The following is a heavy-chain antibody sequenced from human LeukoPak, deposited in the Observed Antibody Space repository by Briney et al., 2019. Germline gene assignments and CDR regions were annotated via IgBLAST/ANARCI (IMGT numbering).Heavy chain of an antibody. V-gene: IGHV3-66*01. CDR2: FYSSGST. Sequence: GGSLRLSCAASVFTVSSNYMSGVRQAPGEGLECVSIFYSSGSTYYADSVKGRFAISRDNSKNTLYLHMHSLRAEDTAVYYCVKDYSTIPAAAKPLFDYWGQGALVTVSS. D-gene: IGHD2-2*01. CDR3: VKDYSTIPAAAKPLFDY. CDR1: VFTVSSNY. J-gene: IGHJ4*02.